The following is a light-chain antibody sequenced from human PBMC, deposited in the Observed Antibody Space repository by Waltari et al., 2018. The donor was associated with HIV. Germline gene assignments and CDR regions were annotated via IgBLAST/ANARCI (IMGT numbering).Light chain of an antibody. CDR1: QGIGSD. V-gene: IGKV1-27*01. CDR3: QRYDRAPYT. J-gene: IGKJ2*01. CDR2: GVS. Sequence: DVQMTQSPSSLSASLGDRVAITCRAGQGIGSDLAWYQQKPGKVPRLLLYGVSTLQSGVPARFSGSGSGTDFTLTITNRQTEDFSFYYCQRYDRAPYTFGPGTRLELK.